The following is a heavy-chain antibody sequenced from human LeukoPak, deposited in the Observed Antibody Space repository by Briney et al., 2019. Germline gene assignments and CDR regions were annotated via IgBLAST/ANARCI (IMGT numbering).Heavy chain of an antibody. CDR3: AKGVDTRRRIGMRVVVTYYSDY. Sequence: GGSLRLSCAASGFTFSSYAMSWVRQAPGKGLEWVSGINDSGGSTYYADSVKGRFTISRDNSKNTLYLQMNSLRAEDTAVYYCAKGVDTRRRIGMRVVVTYYSDYWGQGTLVTVSS. CDR1: GFTFSSYA. D-gene: IGHD3-22*01. J-gene: IGHJ4*02. CDR2: INDSGGST. V-gene: IGHV3-23*01.